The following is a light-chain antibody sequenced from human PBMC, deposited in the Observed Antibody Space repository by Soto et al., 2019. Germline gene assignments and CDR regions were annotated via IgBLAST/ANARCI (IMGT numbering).Light chain of an antibody. V-gene: IGKV1-5*03. Sequence: DIQLTQSPSTLSASIGDKVTITCRASQSISDWLAWYQQKPGKAPKFLMYDASTLENGVPSRFSGSGSGTEFTLTISSQQPDDFATYYCQQYNRYSIAFGGGTKVEIK. CDR3: QQYNRYSIA. CDR2: DAS. CDR1: QSISDW. J-gene: IGKJ4*01.